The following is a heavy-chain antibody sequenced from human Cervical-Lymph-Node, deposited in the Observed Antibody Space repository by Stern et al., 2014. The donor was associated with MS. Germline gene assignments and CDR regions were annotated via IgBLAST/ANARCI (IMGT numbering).Heavy chain of an antibody. J-gene: IGHJ4*02. Sequence: QVQLQESGPGLVKPAQTLSLTCTVSGGSLSTGPYYWSWIGQHPGKGLEWIGYIDYSGSTYFSPSLKSRLTMSIDVSKNQFSLKLNSVTAADTAVYYCARGSVVYATFDYWGQGALVTVSS. CDR1: GGSLSTGPYY. D-gene: IGHD2-8*02. CDR3: ARGSVVYATFDY. CDR2: IDYSGST. V-gene: IGHV4-31*03.